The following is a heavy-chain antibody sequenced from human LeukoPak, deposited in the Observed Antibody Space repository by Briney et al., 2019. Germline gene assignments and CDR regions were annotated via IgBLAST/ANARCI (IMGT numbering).Heavy chain of an antibody. CDR3: ARGRNGPGADYYYGMDV. CDR1: GGSISYY. CDR2: IYSSGST. J-gene: IGHJ6*02. V-gene: IGHV4-4*07. D-gene: IGHD2-8*01. Sequence: NPSETLSLTCTVSGGSISYYWTWIRQPAGKGLEWIGRIYSSGSTNYNPPLKSRVTMSVDTSKNQFSLKLSSVTAADTAVYYCARGRNGPGADYYYGMDVWGQGTTVTVSS.